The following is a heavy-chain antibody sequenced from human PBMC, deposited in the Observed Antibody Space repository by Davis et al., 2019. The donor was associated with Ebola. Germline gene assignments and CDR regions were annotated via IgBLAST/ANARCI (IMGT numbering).Heavy chain of an antibody. D-gene: IGHD6-19*01. Sequence: AASVKVSCKASGYTFTSYYMHWVRQAPGQGLEWMGIINPSGGSTSYAQKFQGRVTMTRDTSTSTVYMELSSLSSEDTAVYYCARVGYQWNYRAFLDYWGQGTLVTVSS. CDR1: GYTFTSYY. J-gene: IGHJ4*02. CDR2: INPSGGST. CDR3: ARVGYQWNYRAFLDY. V-gene: IGHV1-46*01.